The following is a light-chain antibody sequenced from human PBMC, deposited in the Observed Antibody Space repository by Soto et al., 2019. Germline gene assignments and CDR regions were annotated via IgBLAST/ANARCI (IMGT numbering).Light chain of an antibody. J-gene: IGLJ3*02. V-gene: IGLV1-40*01. Sequence: QSVLTQPPSVSGAPGQRVTISCTGSSSNIGAGYDVHWYQQLPGTAPKLLIYGNSNRPSGVPDRFSGSKSGTSASLAITGLQAEDEADYYCLSYDSSLSGCVFGGGTKVTVL. CDR3: LSYDSSLSGCV. CDR1: SSNIGAGYD. CDR2: GNS.